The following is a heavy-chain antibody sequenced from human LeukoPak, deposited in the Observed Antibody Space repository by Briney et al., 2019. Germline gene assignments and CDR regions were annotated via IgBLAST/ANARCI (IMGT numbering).Heavy chain of an antibody. D-gene: IGHD6-13*01. V-gene: IGHV3-7*01. J-gene: IGHJ4*02. CDR2: IKPDGSDQ. Sequence: PGGSLRLSCATSGFTFSSNWMSWVRHVPGRGLDWVANIKPDGSDQYYAASVKGRFTVSRDNAKNSVYLQMNSLRVEDTAVYYCAGAESSSWQNWGQGTLVTVS. CDR3: AGAESSSWQN. CDR1: GFTFSSNW.